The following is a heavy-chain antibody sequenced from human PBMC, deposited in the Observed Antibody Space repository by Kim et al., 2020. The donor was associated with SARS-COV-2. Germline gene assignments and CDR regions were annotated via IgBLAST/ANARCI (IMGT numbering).Heavy chain of an antibody. V-gene: IGHV5-51*01. Sequence: SPSFQGQVTISADKSISTAYLQWSSLKASDTAMYYCASLPSGKYNWFDPWGQGTLVTVSS. J-gene: IGHJ5*02. D-gene: IGHD3-10*01. CDR3: ASLPSGKYNWFDP.